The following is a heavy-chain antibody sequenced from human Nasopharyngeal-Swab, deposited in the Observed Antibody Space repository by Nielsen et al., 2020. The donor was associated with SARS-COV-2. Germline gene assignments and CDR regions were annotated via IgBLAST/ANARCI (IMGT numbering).Heavy chain of an antibody. CDR3: ASREDSLTGSNFDY. V-gene: IGHV1-69*04. CDR1: GGTFSSYA. J-gene: IGHJ4*02. D-gene: IGHD3-9*01. Sequence: SVKVSCKASGGTFSSYAISWVRQAPGQGLEWMGRIIPIVGITNHAQKFQGRVTITADKSTNTVYVELRSLTSEDTAVYYCASREDSLTGSNFDYWGQGTLITVSS. CDR2: IIPIVGIT.